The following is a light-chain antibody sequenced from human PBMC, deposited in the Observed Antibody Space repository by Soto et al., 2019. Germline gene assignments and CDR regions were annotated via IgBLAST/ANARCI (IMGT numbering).Light chain of an antibody. J-gene: IGKJ1*01. CDR3: QQYNNWPRT. Sequence: EIVLTQSPATLSLSPGERATLSCRASQSVITYLAWYQQKPGQAPRLLIYDASNRATGIPDRFSGSGSGTEFTLTISSLQSEDFAVYYCQQYNNWPRTFGQGTKVDIK. CDR2: DAS. CDR1: QSVITY. V-gene: IGKV3D-15*01.